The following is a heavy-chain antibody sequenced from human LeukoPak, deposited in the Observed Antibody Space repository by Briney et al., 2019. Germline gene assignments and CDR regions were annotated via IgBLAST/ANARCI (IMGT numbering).Heavy chain of an antibody. Sequence: GGSLRLSCTVSGFIFSDFSMSWVRQAPGKGLEWVAKMSEDGNEIFYVDSVKGRFTISRDNTKKSLYLQLNSLRPEDSAVYYCARDPSSGWYLKGWFDPWGQGTLVTVSS. J-gene: IGHJ5*02. CDR1: GFIFSDFS. CDR2: MSEDGNEI. V-gene: IGHV3-7*01. CDR3: ARDPSSGWYLKGWFDP. D-gene: IGHD6-19*01.